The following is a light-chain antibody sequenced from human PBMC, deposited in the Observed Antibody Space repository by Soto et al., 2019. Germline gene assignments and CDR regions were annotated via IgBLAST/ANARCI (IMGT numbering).Light chain of an antibody. J-gene: IGLJ1*01. Sequence: QSALTQPASVSGSPGQSITISCTGTSSVVGSYNLVSWYQQLPGQAPKLLIYEGGKRPSGVSNRFSDSNSGNTASLTISGLQAEDEADYYCCSYTGTTTYAFGTGTKVTVL. CDR1: SSVVGSYNL. CDR2: EGG. V-gene: IGLV2-23*01. CDR3: CSYTGTTTYA.